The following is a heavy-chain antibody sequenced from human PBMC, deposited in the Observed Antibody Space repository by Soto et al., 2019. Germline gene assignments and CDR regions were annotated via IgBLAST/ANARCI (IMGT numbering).Heavy chain of an antibody. V-gene: IGHV3-21*01. D-gene: IGHD3-10*01. CDR3: ARDYYGSGSYYRCLGY. J-gene: IGHJ4*02. CDR2: ISSSSSYI. Sequence: GGSLRLSCAASGFTFSSYSMNWVRQAPGKGLEWVSSISSSSSYIYYADSVKGRFTISRDNAKNSLYLQMNSLRAEDTAVYYCARDYYGSGSYYRCLGYWGQGTLVTVSS. CDR1: GFTFSSYS.